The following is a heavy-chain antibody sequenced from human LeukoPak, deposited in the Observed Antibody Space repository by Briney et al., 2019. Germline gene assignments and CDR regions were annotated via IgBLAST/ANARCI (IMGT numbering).Heavy chain of an antibody. J-gene: IGHJ4*02. Sequence: ASVKVSCKASGYTFTDYFIHWVRQAPGQGLEWVGWINPKNGDTNYEQRFQGWVTVTRDTSISTAYMELNRLTSHDTAVYYCARDNWNGPYFDYWGQGTLVTVSS. D-gene: IGHD1-20*01. CDR3: ARDNWNGPYFDY. CDR1: GYTFTDYF. V-gene: IGHV1-2*04. CDR2: INPKNGDT.